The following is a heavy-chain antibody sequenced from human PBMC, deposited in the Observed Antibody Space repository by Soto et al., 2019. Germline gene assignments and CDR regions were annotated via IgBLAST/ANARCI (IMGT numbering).Heavy chain of an antibody. CDR1: GGSISSYY. J-gene: IGHJ4*02. Sequence: SETLSLTCTVSGGSISSYYWSWIRQPPGKGLEWIGYIYYSGSTNYNPSLKSRVTISVDTSKNQFSLKLSSVTAADTAVYYCARQSSGWYPFDYWGQGTLVTVSS. CDR3: ARQSSGWYPFDY. D-gene: IGHD6-19*01. V-gene: IGHV4-59*08. CDR2: IYYSGST.